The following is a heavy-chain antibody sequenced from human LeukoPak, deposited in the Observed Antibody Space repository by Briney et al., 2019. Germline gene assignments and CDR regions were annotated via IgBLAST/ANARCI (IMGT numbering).Heavy chain of an antibody. J-gene: IGHJ4*02. CDR1: GFTFNNYG. V-gene: IGHV3-23*01. CDR2: ISASGDGT. Sequence: GGSLRLSCAVSGFTFNNYGMSWVRQAPGKGLEWVSTISASGDGTYYADSVKGRFTISRDNAKNSLYLQMNSLRAEDTAVYYCAKSETTVTRDDYWGQGTLVTVSS. CDR3: AKSETTVTRDDY. D-gene: IGHD4-17*01.